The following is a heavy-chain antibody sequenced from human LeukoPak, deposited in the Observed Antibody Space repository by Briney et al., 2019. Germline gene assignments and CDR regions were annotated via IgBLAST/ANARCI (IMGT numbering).Heavy chain of an antibody. D-gene: IGHD1-26*01. CDR2: TYSGGST. V-gene: IGHV3-66*01. J-gene: IGHJ4*02. CDR1: GFIFSGNF. CDR3: ATTFGGTYTAFDY. Sequence: GGSLRLSCAASGFIFSGNFMSWARQAPGKGLEWVSVTYSGGSTYSADSVKGRFTISRDNSKNTLYLQMNSLRAEDTAVYYCATTFGGTYTAFDYWGQGTLVTVSS.